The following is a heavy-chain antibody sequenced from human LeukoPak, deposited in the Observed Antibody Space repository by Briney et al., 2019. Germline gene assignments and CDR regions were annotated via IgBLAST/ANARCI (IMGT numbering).Heavy chain of an antibody. Sequence: GGSLRLSCAASGFTFSSYAMSWVRQAPGKGLEWVSAISGSGGSAYYADSVKGRFTISRDNSKNTLYLQMNSLRAEDTAVYYCAKGPYYDFWSGTIDYWGQGTLVTVSS. CDR2: ISGSGGSA. CDR1: GFTFSSYA. D-gene: IGHD3-3*01. J-gene: IGHJ4*02. V-gene: IGHV3-23*01. CDR3: AKGPYYDFWSGTIDY.